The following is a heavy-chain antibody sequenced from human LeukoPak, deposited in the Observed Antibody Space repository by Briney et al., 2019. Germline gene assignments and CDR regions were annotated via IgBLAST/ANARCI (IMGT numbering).Heavy chain of an antibody. D-gene: IGHD1-26*01. CDR3: AREIPSGSYAPDY. Sequence: GGSLRLSCAASGFTFSSYSMNWVRQAPGKGLEWVSYISRSSNSMYYADSVKGRFTISRDNAKNSLYLQISSLRPEDTAMYYCAREIPSGSYAPDYWGQGTLVTVSS. CDR2: ISRSSNSM. J-gene: IGHJ4*02. CDR1: GFTFSSYS. V-gene: IGHV3-21*01.